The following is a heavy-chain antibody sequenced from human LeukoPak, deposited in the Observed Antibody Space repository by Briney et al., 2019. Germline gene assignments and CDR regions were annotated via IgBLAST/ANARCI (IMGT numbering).Heavy chain of an antibody. CDR3: AKSFDSSGYYCPFDY. V-gene: IGHV3-23*01. CDR2: ISGSGGST. CDR1: GVTFSSYA. Sequence: GGSLRLSCAASGVTFSSYAMSWVRHAPGKGLEWVSAISGSGGSTYYADSVKGRFTISRDNSKSTLYLQMNSLRAEDTAVYYCAKSFDSSGYYCPFDYWGQGTLVTVSS. J-gene: IGHJ4*02. D-gene: IGHD3-22*01.